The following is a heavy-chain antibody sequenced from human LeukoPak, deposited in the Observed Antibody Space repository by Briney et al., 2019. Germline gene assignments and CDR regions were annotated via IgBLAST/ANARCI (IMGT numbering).Heavy chain of an antibody. J-gene: IGHJ6*03. V-gene: IGHV3-7*01. CDR3: ARRPEGYYYHMDV. Sequence: SGGSLRLSCAASGFTFSNYWMSWVRQAPGKGLEWVANIKQDGSEKDLVDSVKGRFTISRDNAKNSLYLLMNSLRVEDTAVYYCARRPEGYYYHMDVWGRGTTVTVSS. CDR2: IKQDGSEK. CDR1: GFTFSNYW.